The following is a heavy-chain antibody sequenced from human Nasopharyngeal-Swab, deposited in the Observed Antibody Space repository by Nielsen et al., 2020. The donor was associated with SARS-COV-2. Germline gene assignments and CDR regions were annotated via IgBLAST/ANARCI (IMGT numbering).Heavy chain of an antibody. D-gene: IGHD1-1*01. J-gene: IGHJ5*02. V-gene: IGHV1-2*02. CDR1: GYTFTDYF. Sequence: ASVKVSCKTSGYTFTDYFLYWVRQAPGQGLEWMGWINPKNGGTKYAQKFQGRVTMTWDTSINTAYMELSGLRSDDAAVFYCTREAPMSGRSINYFDPWGQGTLVTVSS. CDR2: INPKNGGT. CDR3: TREAPMSGRSINYFDP.